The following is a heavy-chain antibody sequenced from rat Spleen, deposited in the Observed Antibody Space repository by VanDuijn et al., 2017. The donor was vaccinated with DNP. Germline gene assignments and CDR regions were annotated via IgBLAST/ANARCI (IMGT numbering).Heavy chain of an antibody. CDR1: GFSLTSYD. Sequence: QVQLKESGPGLVQPSQTLSLTCTVSGFSLTSYDMHWFRQPPGKGLEWMGVIWGNGNTHYNSAFKSRLSISRDTSKSQVFLKMNSLQTEDTAIYFCTTTVAGYFDYWGQGVMVTVSS. CDR2: IWGNGNT. J-gene: IGHJ2*01. CDR3: TTTVAGYFDY. V-gene: IGHV2-13*01. D-gene: IGHD1-3*01.